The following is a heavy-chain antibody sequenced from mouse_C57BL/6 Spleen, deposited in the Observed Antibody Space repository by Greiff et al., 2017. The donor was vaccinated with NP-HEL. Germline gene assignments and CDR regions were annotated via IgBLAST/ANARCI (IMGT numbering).Heavy chain of an antibody. D-gene: IGHD4-1*01. V-gene: IGHV1-81*01. CDR2: IYPRSGNT. CDR3: AREGLLLGRGYCDY. Sequence: VQLQQSGAELARPGASVKLSCKASGYTFTSYGISWVKQRTGQGLEWIGEIYPRSGNTYYNEKFKGKATLTADKSSSTAYMELRSLTSEDSAVYFCAREGLLLGRGYCDYWGQGTTLTVSS. J-gene: IGHJ2*01. CDR1: GYTFTSYG.